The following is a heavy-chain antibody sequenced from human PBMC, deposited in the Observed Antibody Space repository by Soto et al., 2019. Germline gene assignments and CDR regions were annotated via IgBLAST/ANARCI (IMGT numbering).Heavy chain of an antibody. V-gene: IGHV4-59*01. CDR2: IYYSGST. J-gene: IGHJ3*02. Sequence: SETLSLTCTVSGGSISSYYWSWIRQPPGKGLEWIGYIYYSGSTNYNPSLKSRVTISVDTSKYQFSLKLSSVTAADTAVYYCARDSPGYYDSSGYYNAFDIWGQGTMVTVSS. CDR1: GGSISSYY. D-gene: IGHD3-22*01. CDR3: ARDSPGYYDSSGYYNAFDI.